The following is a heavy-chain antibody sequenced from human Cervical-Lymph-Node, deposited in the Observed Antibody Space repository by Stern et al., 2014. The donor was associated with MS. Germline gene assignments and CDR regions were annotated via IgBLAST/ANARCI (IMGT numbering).Heavy chain of an antibody. CDR2: ILHDGSNE. V-gene: IGHV3-30-3*01. J-gene: IGHJ4*02. D-gene: IGHD3-22*01. Sequence: VQLVESGGGVVQPGRSLRLSCAASGFTFISYSMYWVRQAPGKGLEWVAVILHDGSNEYYADSVKGRFTISRDNSKNTVSLQMNSLRVEDTAVYYCAREPYNYDGDGYLDNWGQGTLVTVSS. CDR3: AREPYNYDGDGYLDN. CDR1: GFTFISYS.